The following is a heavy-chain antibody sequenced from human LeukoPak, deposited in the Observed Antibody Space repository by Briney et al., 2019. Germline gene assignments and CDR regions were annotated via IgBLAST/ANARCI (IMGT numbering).Heavy chain of an antibody. V-gene: IGHV4-31*03. D-gene: IGHD6-6*01. J-gene: IGHJ1*01. CDR3: ARGGAARLHFQN. Sequence: PSETLSLTCTVSGGSISSGGYYWSWIHQHPGKGLEWIGYIYYSGSTYYNPSLKSRVTISVDTSKNQFSLNLNSVTAADTAVYYCARGGAARLHFQNWGQGTLVTVSS. CDR1: GGSISSGGYY. CDR2: IYYSGST.